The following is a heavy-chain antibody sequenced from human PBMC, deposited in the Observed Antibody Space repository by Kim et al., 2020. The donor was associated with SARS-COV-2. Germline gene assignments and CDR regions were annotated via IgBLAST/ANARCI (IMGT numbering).Heavy chain of an antibody. D-gene: IGHD5-12*01. CDR3: ASHGYVEMATIHEYFQH. CDR2: IIPIFGTA. CDR1: GGTFSSYA. V-gene: IGHV1-69*06. J-gene: IGHJ1*01. Sequence: SVKVSCKASGGTFSSYAISWVRQAPGQGLEWMGGIIPIFGTANYAQKFQGRVTITADKSTSTAYMELSSLRSEDTAVYYCASHGYVEMATIHEYFQHWGQGTLVTVSS.